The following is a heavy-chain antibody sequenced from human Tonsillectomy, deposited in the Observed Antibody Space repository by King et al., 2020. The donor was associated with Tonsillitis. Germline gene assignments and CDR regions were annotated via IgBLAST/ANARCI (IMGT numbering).Heavy chain of an antibody. CDR3: ATWTRYLKMDV. D-gene: IGHD3-9*01. CDR1: GYTFTAYY. V-gene: IGHV1-2*02. CDR2: INPNSGGT. Sequence: QLVQSGAEVKKPGASVKVSCKASGYTFTAYYMHWVRQAPGQGLEWMGWINPNSGGTNQAQKFQGRVTMTRDTSINTAYMELSRLRSDDTAVYYCATWTRYLKMDVWGKGTTVTVSS. J-gene: IGHJ6*04.